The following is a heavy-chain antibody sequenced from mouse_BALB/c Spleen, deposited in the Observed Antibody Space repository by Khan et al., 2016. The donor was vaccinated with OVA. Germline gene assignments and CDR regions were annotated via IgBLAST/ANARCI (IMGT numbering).Heavy chain of an antibody. CDR1: GFTFTNYG. J-gene: IGHJ4*01. CDR3: ARGGYNGTMDR. V-gene: IGHV9-3-1*01. CDR2: INTYTGEP. D-gene: IGHD2-2*01. Sequence: QIQLVQSGPELKKPGETVQISCKASGFTFTNYGMNWVKQAPGKGLKWMGWINTYTGEPTFADDFKGRFAFSLETSASTAYLQINSLKNEDTATYFGARGGYNGTMDRWGQGTSVTVSS.